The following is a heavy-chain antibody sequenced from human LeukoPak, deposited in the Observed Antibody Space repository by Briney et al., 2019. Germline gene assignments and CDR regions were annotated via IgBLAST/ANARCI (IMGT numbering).Heavy chain of an antibody. D-gene: IGHD2-8*01. J-gene: IGHJ4*02. CDR3: ARDSSIVLMVYAMPLDY. V-gene: IGHV1-18*01. CDR2: ISAYNGNT. Sequence: ASVKVSCKASGYTFTSYGISWVRQAPGQGLEWMGWISAYNGNTNYAQKLQGRVTMTTDTSTSTAYMELRSLRSDDTAVYYCARDSSIVLMVYAMPLDYWGQGTLVTVSS. CDR1: GYTFTSYG.